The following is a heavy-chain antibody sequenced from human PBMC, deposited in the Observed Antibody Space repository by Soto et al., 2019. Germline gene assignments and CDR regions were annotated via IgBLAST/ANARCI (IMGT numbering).Heavy chain of an antibody. CDR2: INPSGGST. CDR1: GYTFTSYY. D-gene: IGHD3-22*01. Sequence: ASVKVSCKASGYTFTSYYMHWVRQAPGQGLEWMGIINPSGGSTSYAQKFQGRVTMTRDTSTSTVYMELSSLRSEDTAVYYCARSPGRTGYSYYYYYMDVWGKGTTVTVSS. CDR3: ARSPGRTGYSYYYYYMDV. V-gene: IGHV1-46*03. J-gene: IGHJ6*03.